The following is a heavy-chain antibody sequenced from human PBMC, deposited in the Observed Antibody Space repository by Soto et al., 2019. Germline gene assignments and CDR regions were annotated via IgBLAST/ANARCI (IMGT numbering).Heavy chain of an antibody. CDR2: ISSSGATI. D-gene: IGHD3-22*01. Sequence: EVQLVESGGGLVQPGGSPRLSCAASGFTFSSYEMNWVRQAPGKGLEWLSYISSSGATIYYAASVKGRFTISRDDAKNSLYLQMHSLRAEDTALYYCARGPTSGYYYFDYWGQGTLVTVSS. V-gene: IGHV3-48*03. J-gene: IGHJ4*02. CDR3: ARGPTSGYYYFDY. CDR1: GFTFSSYE.